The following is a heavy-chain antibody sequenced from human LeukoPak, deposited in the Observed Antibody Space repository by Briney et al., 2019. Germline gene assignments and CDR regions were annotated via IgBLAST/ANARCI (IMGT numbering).Heavy chain of an antibody. J-gene: IGHJ5*01. CDR2: INHSGST. Sequence: PSETLSLTCAVYGGSFSGYYWSWIRQPPGKGLEWIGEINHSGSTNYNPSLKSRVTISVDTSKNQFSLKLRSVTAADTAVYYCASPGYCSSTSCSNWFDSWAREPWSPSPQ. V-gene: IGHV4-34*01. CDR3: ASPGYCSSTSCSNWFDS. CDR1: GGSFSGYY. D-gene: IGHD2-2*01.